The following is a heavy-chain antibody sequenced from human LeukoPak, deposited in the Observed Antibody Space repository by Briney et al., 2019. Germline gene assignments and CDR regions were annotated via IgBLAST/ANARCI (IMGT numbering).Heavy chain of an antibody. V-gene: IGHV3-21*01. CDR2: ISTSSIYI. Sequence: GGSLRLSCAASGFTFSTYSMNWVRQAPGKGLEWISFISTSSIYIYYADSVKGRFTISRDNARNSLYLQMNSLRAEDTAVYYCARGEWSSSPFDYWGQGTLVTVSS. CDR3: ARGEWSSSPFDY. J-gene: IGHJ4*02. CDR1: GFTFSTYS. D-gene: IGHD6-6*01.